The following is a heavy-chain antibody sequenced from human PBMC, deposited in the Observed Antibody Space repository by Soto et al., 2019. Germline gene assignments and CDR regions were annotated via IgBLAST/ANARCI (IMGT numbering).Heavy chain of an antibody. D-gene: IGHD6-13*01. CDR1: GFTFSTYA. J-gene: IGHJ4*02. V-gene: IGHV3-30*04. CDR2: ISYDGSDT. CDR3: ARDVASSSWYYFDS. Sequence: QVDLVESGGGVVQPGGSLRLSCVASGFTFSTYAMHWVRQTPGKGLECVASISYDGSDTYYADPVKGRFTISRDNSKNTLHLQMNSLTPDDTALYYCARDVASSSWYYFDSWGQGTLVTVSS.